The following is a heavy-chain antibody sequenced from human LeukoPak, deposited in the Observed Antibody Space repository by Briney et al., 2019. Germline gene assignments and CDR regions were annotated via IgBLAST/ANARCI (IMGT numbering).Heavy chain of an antibody. J-gene: IGHJ4*02. CDR2: ITGSGGST. V-gene: IGHV3-23*01. CDR3: AREFMENYDFWSGYSRGDGYFDY. D-gene: IGHD3-3*01. Sequence: GGSLRLSCAASGFTVSSNYMSWVRQAPGKGLEWVSGITGSGGSTYYADSVKGRFTISRDNSKNTLYLQMNSLRAEDTAIYYCAREFMENYDFWSGYSRGDGYFDYWGQGTLVTVSS. CDR1: GFTVSSNY.